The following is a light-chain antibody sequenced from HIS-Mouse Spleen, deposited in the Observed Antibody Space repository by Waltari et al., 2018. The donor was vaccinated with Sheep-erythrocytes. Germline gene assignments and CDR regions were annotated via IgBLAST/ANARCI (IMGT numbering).Light chain of an antibody. V-gene: IGLV3-1*01. J-gene: IGLJ1*01. Sequence: SYELTQPPSVSVSPGQTASITCPGHKLGAKYACWYQQKPGQSPVLVIYQDSKRPSGIPERFSGSKSGNTASLTISGLQAEDEADYYCCSYAGSYTFVFGTGTKVTVL. CDR3: CSYAGSYTFV. CDR2: QDS. CDR1: KLGAKY.